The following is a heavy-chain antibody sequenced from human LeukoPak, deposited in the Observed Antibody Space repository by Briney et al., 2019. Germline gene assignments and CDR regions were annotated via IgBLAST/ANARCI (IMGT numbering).Heavy chain of an antibody. CDR3: ARHETTDSSGYYSDAYYFDY. CDR1: GGSISSYY. V-gene: IGHV4-59*08. Sequence: SETLSLTCTVSGGSISSYYWSWIRQPPGKGLEWIGYIYYSGSTNYNPSLKSRVTISVDTSKNQFSLKLSSVTAADTAVYYCARHETTDSSGYYSDAYYFDYWAREPWSPSPQ. CDR2: IYYSGST. D-gene: IGHD3-22*01. J-gene: IGHJ4*02.